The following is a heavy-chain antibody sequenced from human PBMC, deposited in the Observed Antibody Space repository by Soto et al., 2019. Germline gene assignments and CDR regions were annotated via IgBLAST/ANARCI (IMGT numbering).Heavy chain of an antibody. D-gene: IGHD2-2*02. CDR1: GFSFSNYE. J-gene: IGHJ4*02. V-gene: IGHV3-48*03. Sequence: GGSLRLSCAASGFSFSNYEMNWVRQAPGKGLEWVSYISSSGDGKHHADSVKGRFTISRDNAKNSLYLQMNGLRAEDKAVYHCVRENRIPSGLTGDCCGQGTTVPV. CDR2: ISSSGDGK. CDR3: VRENRIPSGLTGDC.